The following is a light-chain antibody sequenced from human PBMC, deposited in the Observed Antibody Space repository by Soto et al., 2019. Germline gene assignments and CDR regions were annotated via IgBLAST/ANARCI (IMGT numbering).Light chain of an antibody. Sequence: EIVLTQSQGTLSLSTGERVTLASPASQSINGRSLGWYQQKPGQAPRLLIYGASSRGTGIPDRFSGSGSGTDFTLTISGLEPEDFAVYYCQQYGRPPYTFGQGTRLEIK. CDR3: QQYGRPPYT. V-gene: IGKV3-20*01. CDR1: QSINGRS. J-gene: IGKJ2*01. CDR2: GAS.